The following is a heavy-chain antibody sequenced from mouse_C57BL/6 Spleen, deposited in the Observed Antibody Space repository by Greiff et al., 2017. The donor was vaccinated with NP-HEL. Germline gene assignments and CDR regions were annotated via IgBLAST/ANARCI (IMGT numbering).Heavy chain of an antibody. Sequence: QVHVKQPGAELVKPGASVKMSCKASGYTFTSYWITWVKQRPGQGLEWIGDIYPGSGSTNYNEKFKSKATLTVDTSSSTAYMQLSSLTSEDSAVYYCAREDYGNPFAYWGQGTLVTVSA. V-gene: IGHV1-55*01. D-gene: IGHD2-1*01. CDR2: IYPGSGST. J-gene: IGHJ3*01. CDR3: AREDYGNPFAY. CDR1: GYTFTSYW.